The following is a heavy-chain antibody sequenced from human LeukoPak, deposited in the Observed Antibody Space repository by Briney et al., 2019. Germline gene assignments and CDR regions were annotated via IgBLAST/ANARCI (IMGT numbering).Heavy chain of an antibody. Sequence: GGSLRLSCAASGFTFSSYSMNWVRQAPGKGLEWVSSISSSSSYIYYADSVKGRFTISRDNAKNSLYLQMSSLRAEDTAVYYCARERRHSSGLDYWGQGTLVTVSS. J-gene: IGHJ4*02. CDR1: GFTFSSYS. CDR3: ARERRHSSGLDY. V-gene: IGHV3-21*01. CDR2: ISSSSSYI. D-gene: IGHD6-19*01.